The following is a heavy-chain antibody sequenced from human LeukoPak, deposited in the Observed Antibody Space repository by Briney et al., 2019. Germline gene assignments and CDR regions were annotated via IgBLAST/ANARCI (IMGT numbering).Heavy chain of an antibody. V-gene: IGHV4-30-4*01. J-gene: IGHJ4*02. CDR1: GGSISSGDYY. CDR3: ARAKEDIVVVPASSYYFDY. CDR2: IYYSGST. Sequence: SETLSLTCTVSGGSISSGDYYWSWIRQPPGKGLEWIGYIYYSGSTYYNPSLKSRVTISVDTSKNQFSLKLSSVTAADTAVYYCARAKEDIVVVPASSYYFDYWGQGTLVTVSS. D-gene: IGHD2-2*01.